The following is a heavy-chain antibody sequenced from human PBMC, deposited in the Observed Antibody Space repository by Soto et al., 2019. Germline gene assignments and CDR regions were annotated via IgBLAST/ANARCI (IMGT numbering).Heavy chain of an antibody. D-gene: IGHD3-10*01. CDR1: GGSISSNNW. V-gene: IGHV4-4*02. J-gene: IGHJ4*02. CDR3: AGRRDGSGRLDY. Sequence: QVQLQESGPGLVKPSGTLSLTCAVSGGSISSNNWWIWVRQPPGKGLEWIGEIYHSGTTGYNPSFKSRGTISVDKSKNQFSLKLSSVTAADTAVYYCAGRRDGSGRLDYWGQVTLLTVSS. CDR2: IYHSGTT.